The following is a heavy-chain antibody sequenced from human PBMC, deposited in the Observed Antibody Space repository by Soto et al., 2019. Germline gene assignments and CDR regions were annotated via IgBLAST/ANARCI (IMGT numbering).Heavy chain of an antibody. Sequence: QVLLQESGPGLVKSSETLSLTCAVSSDSISSTKWWSCVRQSPGKGLEWIGEIYPSGSTNYNPSLKSRVTISEDRSKNQFSLKLTSVTAADTAVYYCARSWNDYLFYWGQGTLVTVSS. CDR3: ARSWNDYLFY. J-gene: IGHJ4*02. CDR1: SDSISSTKW. CDR2: IYPSGST. D-gene: IGHD4-17*01. V-gene: IGHV4-4*02.